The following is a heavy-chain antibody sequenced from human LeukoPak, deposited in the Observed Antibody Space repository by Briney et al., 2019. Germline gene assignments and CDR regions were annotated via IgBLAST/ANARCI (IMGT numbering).Heavy chain of an antibody. V-gene: IGHV3-48*02. J-gene: IGHJ4*02. CDR3: ARDPSYCSGGSCYYLDY. D-gene: IGHD2-15*01. CDR1: GFTFSSYS. Sequence: PGGSLRLSCAASGFTFSSYSMNWVRQAPGKGLEWVSYISSSSSTIYYADSVKGRFTISRDNAKNSLYLQMNSLRDEDTAVYYCARDPSYCSGGSCYYLDYWGQGTLVTVSS. CDR2: ISSSSSTI.